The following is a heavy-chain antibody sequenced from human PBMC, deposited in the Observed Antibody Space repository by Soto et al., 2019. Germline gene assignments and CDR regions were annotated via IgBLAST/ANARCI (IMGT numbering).Heavy chain of an antibody. CDR3: ARDSVLRYFDWLLNVPFDY. D-gene: IGHD3-9*01. CDR2: ISSSGSTI. J-gene: IGHJ4*02. CDR1: GFTFSSYE. Sequence: LRLSCAASGFTFSSYEMNWVRQAPGKGLEWVSYISSSGSTIYYADSVRGRFTISRDNAKNSLYLQMNSLRAEDTAVYYCARDSVLRYFDWLLNVPFDYWGQGTLVTVSS. V-gene: IGHV3-48*03.